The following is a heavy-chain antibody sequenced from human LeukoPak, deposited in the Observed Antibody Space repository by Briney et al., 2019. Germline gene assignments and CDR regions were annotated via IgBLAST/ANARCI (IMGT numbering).Heavy chain of an antibody. Sequence: GGSLRLSCTASGFTFGDYAMSWVRQAPGKGLEWVGFIRSKAYGGTTEYAAPVKGRFTISRDDSKSIAYLQMNSLKTEDTAVYYCTRGPLLDYWGQGTLVTVSS. J-gene: IGHJ4*02. CDR3: TRGPLLDY. CDR2: IRSKAYGGTT. V-gene: IGHV3-49*04. CDR1: GFTFGDYA.